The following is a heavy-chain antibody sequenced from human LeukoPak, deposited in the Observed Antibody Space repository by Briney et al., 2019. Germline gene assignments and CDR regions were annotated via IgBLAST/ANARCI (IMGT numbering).Heavy chain of an antibody. CDR1: GYTFTSYD. J-gene: IGHJ4*02. V-gene: IGHV1-8*01. CDR3: ARNPTLLWFGELDLDY. Sequence: ASVKVSCKTSGYTFTSYDINWVRQGTGQGRECMGWINPNSGNTGYAQKFQGRVTMTRNTSISTAYMELSSLRSEDTAVYYCARNPTLLWFGELDLDYWGQGTLVTVSS. D-gene: IGHD3-10*01. CDR2: INPNSGNT.